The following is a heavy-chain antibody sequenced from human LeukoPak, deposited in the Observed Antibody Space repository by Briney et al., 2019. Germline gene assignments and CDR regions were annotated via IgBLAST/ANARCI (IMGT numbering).Heavy chain of an antibody. Sequence: KPSETLSLTCTVSGGSISSSSYYWGWIRQPPGKGLEWIGSIYYSGSTYYNPSLKSRVTISVDTSKNQFSLKLSSVTAADTAVYYCARQSTYYDILTGYYPFDYWGQGTLVTVSS. J-gene: IGHJ4*02. V-gene: IGHV4-39*01. CDR2: IYYSGST. CDR1: GGSISSSSYY. CDR3: ARQSTYYDILTGYYPFDY. D-gene: IGHD3-9*01.